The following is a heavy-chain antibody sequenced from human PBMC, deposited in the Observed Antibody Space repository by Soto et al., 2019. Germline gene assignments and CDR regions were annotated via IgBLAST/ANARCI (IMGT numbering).Heavy chain of an antibody. Sequence: PSETLSLTCTVSGGSISSGDYYWSWIRQPPGKGLEWIGYIYYSGSTYYNPSLKSRVTISVDTSKNQFSLKLRSEDTAVYYCVRDIRPLTNTNVWFGIGWGQGTLVTVSS. CDR2: IYYSGST. CDR1: GGSISSGDYY. V-gene: IGHV4-30-4*02. D-gene: IGHD3-10*01. CDR3: VRDIRPLTNTNVWFGIG. J-gene: IGHJ4*02.